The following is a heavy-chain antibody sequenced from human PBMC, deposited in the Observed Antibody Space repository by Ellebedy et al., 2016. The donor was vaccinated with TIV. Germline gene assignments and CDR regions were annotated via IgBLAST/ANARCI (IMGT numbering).Heavy chain of an antibody. Sequence: GESLKISCAASGFTFSSSWVHWVRQVPGKGLVWVARINGDGSSIGYADSVKGRFTISRDNAKSTLYLQMNSLRAEDTAVYYCARDRYYFGSGSHYGVDSWGQGTLVTVSS. J-gene: IGHJ4*02. D-gene: IGHD3-10*01. V-gene: IGHV3-74*01. CDR1: GFTFSSSW. CDR2: INGDGSSI. CDR3: ARDRYYFGSGSHYGVDS.